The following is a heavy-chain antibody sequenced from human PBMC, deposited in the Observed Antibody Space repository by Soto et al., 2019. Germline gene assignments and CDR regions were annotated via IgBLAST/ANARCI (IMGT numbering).Heavy chain of an antibody. Sequence: SETLSLTCTVSGGSISSSDYYWSWIRQPPGKGLEWIGYIHYSGSTYYNPSLKSRATISVDTSKNQFSLKLSSVTAADTAVYYCARDRGYVLSTDPWGQGTLVTVSS. CDR1: GGSISSSDYY. CDR3: ARDRGYVLSTDP. J-gene: IGHJ5*02. CDR2: IHYSGST. V-gene: IGHV4-30-4*01. D-gene: IGHD2-2*01.